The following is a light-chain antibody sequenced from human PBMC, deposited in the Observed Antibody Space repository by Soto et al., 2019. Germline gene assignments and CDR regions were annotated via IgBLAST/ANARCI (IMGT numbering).Light chain of an antibody. CDR1: QSVSGW. J-gene: IGKJ1*01. V-gene: IGKV1-5*01. Sequence: DIQMTQSPSSLSASVGDTFTVTGRASQSVSGWLAWYQQKPGEAPKLLIYDASALPRGVPSRFSGSGSGTKFTLTIASLQPDDFATYYCQQYETFSGTFGPGTKVDIK. CDR2: DAS. CDR3: QQYETFSGT.